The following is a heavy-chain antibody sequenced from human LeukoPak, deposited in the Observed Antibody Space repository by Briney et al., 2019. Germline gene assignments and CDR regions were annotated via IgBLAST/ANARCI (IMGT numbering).Heavy chain of an antibody. Sequence: GAPVKVSCKASGYTFTGYYMHWVRQAPGQGLEWMGWINPNSGGTNYAQKFQGRVTMTRDTSISTAYMELSRLRSDDTAVYYCAREFSGSYYGWFDPWGQGTLVTVSS. CDR2: INPNSGGT. CDR3: AREFSGSYYGWFDP. D-gene: IGHD1-26*01. CDR1: GYTFTGYY. J-gene: IGHJ5*02. V-gene: IGHV1-2*02.